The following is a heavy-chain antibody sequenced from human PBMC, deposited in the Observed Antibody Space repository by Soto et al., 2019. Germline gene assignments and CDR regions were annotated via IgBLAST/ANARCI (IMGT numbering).Heavy chain of an antibody. Sequence: PSETLSLTCTVSGGSISSYYWSWIRQPPGKGLEWIGYIYYSGSTNYNPSLKSRVTISVDTSKNQFSLKLSSVTAADTAVYYCARTGRGYTYGLYRRAFDYWGQGTLVTVSS. D-gene: IGHD5-18*01. CDR3: ARTGRGYTYGLYRRAFDY. J-gene: IGHJ4*02. CDR1: GGSISSYY. V-gene: IGHV4-59*01. CDR2: IYYSGST.